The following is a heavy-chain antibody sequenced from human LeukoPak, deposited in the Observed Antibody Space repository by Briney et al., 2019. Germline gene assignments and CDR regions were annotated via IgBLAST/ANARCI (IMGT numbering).Heavy chain of an antibody. J-gene: IGHJ4*02. D-gene: IGHD5-18*01. V-gene: IGHV3-23*01. CDR1: GFTFSSYA. CDR3: AKGTQLWLVGPYYXDY. Sequence: GGSLRLSCAASGFTFSSYAMSWVRQAPGKGLEWVSAISGSGGSTYYADSVKGRFTISRDNSKNTLYLQMNSLRAEDTAVYYCAKGTQLWLVGPYYXDYWXXXTXXTVS. CDR2: ISGSGGST.